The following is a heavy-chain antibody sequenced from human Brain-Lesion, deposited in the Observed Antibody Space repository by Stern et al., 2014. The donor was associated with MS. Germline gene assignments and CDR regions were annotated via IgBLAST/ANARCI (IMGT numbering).Heavy chain of an antibody. V-gene: IGHV3-9*01. CDR2: ISGNSGTI. Sequence: VQLVQSGGDLVQPGRSLRLSCAAFGFTFDDYAMHWVRQAPGPGLELVACISGNSGTIGYADSVKGRFTTSRDNAYSSLYLQMNSLRPEDTALYYCARDITGSSAYFAYWGQGTLVTVSS. CDR1: GFTFDDYA. J-gene: IGHJ4*02. D-gene: IGHD1-14*01. CDR3: ARDITGSSAYFAY.